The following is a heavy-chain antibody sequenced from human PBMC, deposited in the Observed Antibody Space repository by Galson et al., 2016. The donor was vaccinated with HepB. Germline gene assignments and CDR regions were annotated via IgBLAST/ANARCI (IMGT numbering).Heavy chain of an antibody. Sequence: SLRLSCAASGFTFSSSAMHWVRQAPGKGLEWVAVISYDGSNKYYADSVKGRFTISRDNSKNTLYLQMNSLRTEDTAVYYCARDPVDSSSSYLYNYFNYWGQGTLVTVSS. J-gene: IGHJ4*02. CDR2: ISYDGSNK. V-gene: IGHV3-30-3*01. CDR1: GFTFSSSA. D-gene: IGHD6-13*01. CDR3: ARDPVDSSSSYLYNYFNY.